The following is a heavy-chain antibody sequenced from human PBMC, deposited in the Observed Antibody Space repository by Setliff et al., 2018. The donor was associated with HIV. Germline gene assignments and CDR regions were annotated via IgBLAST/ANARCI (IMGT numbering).Heavy chain of an antibody. CDR3: ARGPRPVDVDYYYMDV. CDR2: INHSGNT. J-gene: IGHJ6*03. V-gene: IGHV4-34*01. CDR1: GGSFNAYY. Sequence: PSETLSLTCDVNGGSFNAYYWTWIRQPPGKGLEWIGEINHSGNTTYNPSLESRVTISVDTTKNQFSLKLNSVTAADTAVYYCARGPRPVDVDYYYMDVWGKGTTVTVSS.